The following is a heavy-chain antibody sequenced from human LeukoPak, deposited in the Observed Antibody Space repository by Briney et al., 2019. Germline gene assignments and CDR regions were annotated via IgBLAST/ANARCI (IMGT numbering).Heavy chain of an antibody. CDR1: GFTFSSYW. V-gene: IGHV3-7*01. J-gene: IGHJ4*02. CDR2: MNQDGTEK. Sequence: GGSLRLSCAASGFTFSSYWMTWVRQAPGKGLEWVVNMNQDGTEKHYVDSVKGRFTISRDNAKNSLYLQMSSLRVEDTAVYYCARDPFRRFDYWGQGTLVTVSS. CDR3: ARDPFRRFDY.